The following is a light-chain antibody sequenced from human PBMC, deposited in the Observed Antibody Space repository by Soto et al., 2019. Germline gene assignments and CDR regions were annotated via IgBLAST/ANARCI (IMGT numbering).Light chain of an antibody. CDR1: SSDVGGYNY. CDR2: EVS. CDR3: SSYTSSSTPWV. J-gene: IGLJ3*02. Sequence: QSALTLRASVSGSPGQSITISCTGTSSDVGGYNYVSWYQKHPGKAPKLMIYEVSNRPSGVSNRFSGSKSGNTASLIISGLQAEDEADYYCSSYTSSSTPWVFGGGTKLTVL. V-gene: IGLV2-14*01.